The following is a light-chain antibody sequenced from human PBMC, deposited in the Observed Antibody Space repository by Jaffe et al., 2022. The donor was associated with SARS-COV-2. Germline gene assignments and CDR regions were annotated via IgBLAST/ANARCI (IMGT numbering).Light chain of an antibody. CDR1: SSNIGSKS. J-gene: IGLJ2*01. Sequence: SVLTQPPSTSGTPGQRVTISCSGSSSNIGSKSVNWYQQLPGTAPKLLIYSDDERPSGVPDRFSGSKSGASASLAISGLQSEDEADYYCAAWDDSLKGVLFGGGTKLTVL. CDR2: SDD. CDR3: AAWDDSLKGVL. V-gene: IGLV1-44*01.